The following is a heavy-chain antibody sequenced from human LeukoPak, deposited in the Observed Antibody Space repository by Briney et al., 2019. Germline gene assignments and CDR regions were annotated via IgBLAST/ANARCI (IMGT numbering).Heavy chain of an antibody. CDR2: FIPIFGTA. V-gene: IGHV1-69*13. J-gene: IGHJ4*02. CDR1: GGTFSSYA. D-gene: IGHD2-8*01. Sequence: SVKVSCKASGGTFSSYAISWVRQARGQGLEWIIGFIPIFGTANYAQKLQGRVTITADESTSTAYMELSSLRSEDTAVYYCARDNSPSMVGEKLDYWGQGTLVTVSS. CDR3: ARDNSPSMVGEKLDY.